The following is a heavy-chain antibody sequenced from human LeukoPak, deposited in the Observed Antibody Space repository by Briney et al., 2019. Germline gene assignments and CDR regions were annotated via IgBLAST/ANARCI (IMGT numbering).Heavy chain of an antibody. CDR3: AREGRPPNFYDSSGYLDY. Sequence: GGSLRLSCAASGFTFSSYSMNWVRQAPGKGLEWVSSISSSSSYTYYADSVKGRFTISRDNAKNSLYLQMNSLRAEDTAVYYCAREGRPPNFYDSSGYLDYWGQGTLVTVSS. D-gene: IGHD3-22*01. J-gene: IGHJ4*02. CDR1: GFTFSSYS. CDR2: ISSSSSYT. V-gene: IGHV3-21*01.